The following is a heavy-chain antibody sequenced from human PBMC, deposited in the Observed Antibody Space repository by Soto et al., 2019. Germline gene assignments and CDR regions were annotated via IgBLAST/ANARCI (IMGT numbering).Heavy chain of an antibody. D-gene: IGHD2-15*01. V-gene: IGHV2-5*02. CDR2: IYWDDDK. CDR3: THRHVEVVAESTNTFDY. J-gene: IGHJ4*02. CDR1: GFSLSTGGVG. Sequence: QITLKESGPTLVKPTQTLTLTCTFSGFSLSTGGVGVGWIRQPPGKALEWLALIYWDDDKRYTPSLQNRLTITKTSSNQVVLTMTNMDPVDTATYYCTHRHVEVVAESTNTFDYWGQGTLVTVSS.